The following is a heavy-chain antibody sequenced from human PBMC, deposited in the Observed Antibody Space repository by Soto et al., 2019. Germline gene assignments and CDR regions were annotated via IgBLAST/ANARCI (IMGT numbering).Heavy chain of an antibody. D-gene: IGHD3-9*01. J-gene: IGHJ4*01. CDR2: IYYSGST. V-gene: IGHV4-31*03. CDR3: ARDKPTNYDILTGYYDPGLFDY. CDR1: GGSISSGGYY. Sequence: LSLTCTVSGGSISSGGYYWSWIRQHPGKGLEWIGYIYYSGSTYYNPSLKSRVTISVDTSKNQFSLKLSSVTAADTAVYYCARDKPTNYDILTGYYDPGLFDYWGQGTLVTVSS.